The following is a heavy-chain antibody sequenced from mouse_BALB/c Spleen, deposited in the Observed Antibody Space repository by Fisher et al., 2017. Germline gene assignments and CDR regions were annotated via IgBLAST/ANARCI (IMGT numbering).Heavy chain of an antibody. J-gene: IGHJ1*01. V-gene: IGHV1-18*01. Sequence: KFKGKATLTVDKSSSTAYMELRSLTSEDTAVYYCARRRSYYDYWYFDVWGAGTTVTVSS. D-gene: IGHD2-4*01. CDR3: ARRRSYYDYWYFDV.